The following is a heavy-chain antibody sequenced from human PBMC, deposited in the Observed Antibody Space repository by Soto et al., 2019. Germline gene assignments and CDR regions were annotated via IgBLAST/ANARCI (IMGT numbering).Heavy chain of an antibody. Sequence: EVQLVECGGGLIQPGGSLRLSCSASGFNVNSDYMDWVRQAPGKGLEWVSALSASGLPFYAAPVQGRFTISRDDAKNTLYLEMNSLRVEDTAVYYCVRDSETSSSWSRDFWGQGTLVTVSS. CDR1: GFNVNSDY. J-gene: IGHJ4*02. CDR3: VRDSETSSSWSRDF. D-gene: IGHD3-22*01. V-gene: IGHV3-53*01. CDR2: LSASGLP.